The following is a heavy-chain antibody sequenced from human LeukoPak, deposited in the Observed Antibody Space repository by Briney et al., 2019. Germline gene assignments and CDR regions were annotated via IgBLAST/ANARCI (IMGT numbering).Heavy chain of an antibody. Sequence: PGGSLRLSCAASGFTFSSNEMNWVRQAPGKGLQWVSYISGSSTTIYYADSVKGRFTISRDNAKNSLHLQMNSLRAEDTAIYYCATNTPMGHYFDNWGQGTLVSVSS. CDR3: ATNTPMGHYFDN. CDR1: GFTFSSNE. V-gene: IGHV3-48*03. J-gene: IGHJ4*02. D-gene: IGHD5-18*01. CDR2: ISGSSTTI.